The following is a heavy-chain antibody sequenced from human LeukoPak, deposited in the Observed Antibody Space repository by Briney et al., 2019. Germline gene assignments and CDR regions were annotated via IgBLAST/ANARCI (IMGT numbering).Heavy chain of an antibody. CDR2: INAVNGDT. V-gene: IGHV1-3*01. D-gene: IGHD6-13*01. CDR3: ARDVQQLAYRAFDI. J-gene: IGHJ3*02. Sequence: ASVKVSCKASGYTFTSYAMHWVRQAPGQRLEWMGWINAVNGDTKYSQKFQGRVTITRDTSASTAYMELSSLRSEDTAVYYCARDVQQLAYRAFDIWGQGTMVTVSS. CDR1: GYTFTSYA.